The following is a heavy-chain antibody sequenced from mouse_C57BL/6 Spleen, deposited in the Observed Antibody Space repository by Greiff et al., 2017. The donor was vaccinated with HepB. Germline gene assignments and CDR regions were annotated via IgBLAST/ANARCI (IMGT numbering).Heavy chain of an antibody. CDR2: IDPSDSYT. V-gene: IGHV1-59*01. J-gene: IGHJ4*01. Sequence: VQLQQPGAELVRPGTSVKLSCRASGYTFTSYWMHWVKQRPGQGLEWIGVIDPSDSYTNYNQKFKGKATLTVDTSSSTAYMQLSSLTSEDSAVYYCARNDGYYVRNYYAMDYWGQGTSVTVSS. CDR3: ARNDGYYVRNYYAMDY. D-gene: IGHD2-3*01. CDR1: GYTFTSYW.